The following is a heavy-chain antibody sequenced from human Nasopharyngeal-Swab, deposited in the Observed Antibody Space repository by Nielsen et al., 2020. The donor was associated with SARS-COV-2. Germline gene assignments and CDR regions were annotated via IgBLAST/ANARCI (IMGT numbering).Heavy chain of an antibody. D-gene: IGHD5-24*01. CDR1: GFTFSSYA. V-gene: IGHV3-23*01. CDR3: ARERRDGFYYYCMDV. Sequence: GESLKISCAASGFTFSSYAMSWVRQAPGKGLEWVSVISGSGGSTYYADSVKGRFTISRDTVKNSLYLQMNSLRAEDTAVYFCARERRDGFYYYCMDVWGQGTTVTVSS. CDR2: ISGSGGST. J-gene: IGHJ6*02.